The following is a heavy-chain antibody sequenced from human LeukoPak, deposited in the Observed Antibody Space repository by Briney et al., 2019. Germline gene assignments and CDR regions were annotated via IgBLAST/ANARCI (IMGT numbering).Heavy chain of an antibody. D-gene: IGHD6-6*01. V-gene: IGHV3-21*01. Sequence: GGSLRLSCAASGFTFSSFSINWVRHAPGKGLEWVSSISSSSSNIYYADSVRGRFTISRDNAKNSLYLQMDSLRVEDTALYYCAREAKVGSSLYFDYWGQGTLVTVSS. CDR1: GFTFSSFS. J-gene: IGHJ4*02. CDR2: ISSSSSNI. CDR3: AREAKVGSSLYFDY.